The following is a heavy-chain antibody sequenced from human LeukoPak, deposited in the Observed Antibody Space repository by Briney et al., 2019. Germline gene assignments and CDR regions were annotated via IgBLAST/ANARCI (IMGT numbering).Heavy chain of an antibody. CDR1: GYIFTGYY. D-gene: IGHD3-3*01. Sequence: WASVKVSCKASGYIFTGYYMHWVRQAPGQGLEWMGWINPNSGGTNYAQKFQGRVTMTRDTSISTAYMELSRLRSDDTAVYYCASTSDFWSGFDFDYWGQGTLVTVSS. CDR2: INPNSGGT. V-gene: IGHV1-2*02. J-gene: IGHJ4*02. CDR3: ASTSDFWSGFDFDY.